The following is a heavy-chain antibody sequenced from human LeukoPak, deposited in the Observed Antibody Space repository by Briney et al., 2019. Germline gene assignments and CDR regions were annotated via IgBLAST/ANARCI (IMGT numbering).Heavy chain of an antibody. D-gene: IGHD2/OR15-2a*01. Sequence: EASVKVSCKASGYTFTSYGISWVRQAPGQGLEWMGLISAYNGNTNYAQKLQGRVTMTTDTSTSTAYMELRSLRSDDTAVYYCARDQAFSGYYYYGMDVWGQGTTVTVSS. CDR1: GYTFTSYG. J-gene: IGHJ6*02. CDR2: ISAYNGNT. CDR3: ARDQAFSGYYYYGMDV. V-gene: IGHV1-18*01.